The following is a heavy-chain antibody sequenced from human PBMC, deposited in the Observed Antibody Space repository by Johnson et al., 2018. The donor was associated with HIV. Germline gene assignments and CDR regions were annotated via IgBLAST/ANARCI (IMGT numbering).Heavy chain of an antibody. CDR2: ITYDGSNK. CDR3: TRDRAIVVAYDAFDI. V-gene: IGHV3-30-3*01. J-gene: IGHJ3*02. D-gene: IGHD3-22*01. CDR1: GFTFSSYA. Sequence: QEQLVESGGGVVQPGRSLRLSCAASGFTFSSYAMHWVRQAPGKGLEWVAVITYDGSNKYYADSVKGRFTISRDNSKNTLYLQMKSLKTEDTAMYYCTRDRAIVVAYDAFDIWGQGTMVTVSS.